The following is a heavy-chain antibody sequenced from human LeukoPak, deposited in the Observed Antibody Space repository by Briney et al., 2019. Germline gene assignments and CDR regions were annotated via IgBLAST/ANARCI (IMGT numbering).Heavy chain of an antibody. J-gene: IGHJ4*02. CDR3: ARDSHYYCSGSSCYAY. D-gene: IGHD2-15*01. Sequence: SETLSLTCTVSGGSISSYYWSWIRQPPGKGLEWIGYIYYSGSTNYNPSLKSRVTISVDTSKNQFSLKLSSVTAADTAVYYCARDSHYYCSGSSCYAYWGQGTLVTVSS. CDR1: GGSISSYY. CDR2: IYYSGST. V-gene: IGHV4-59*01.